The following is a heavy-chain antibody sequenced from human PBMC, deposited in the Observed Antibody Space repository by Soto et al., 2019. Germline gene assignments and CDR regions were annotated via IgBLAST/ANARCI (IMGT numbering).Heavy chain of an antibody. V-gene: IGHV1-24*01. CDR1: GYTLTELS. CDR2: FDPEDGET. J-gene: IGHJ4*02. CDR3: ATDGRDSGSYYVNY. Sequence: ASVKLSCKVSGYTLTELSMHWVRQAPGKGLEWMGGFDPEDGETIYAQKFQGRVTMTEDTSTDTAYMELSSLRSEDTAVYYCATDGRDSGSYYVNYWGQGTLVTVSS. D-gene: IGHD1-26*01.